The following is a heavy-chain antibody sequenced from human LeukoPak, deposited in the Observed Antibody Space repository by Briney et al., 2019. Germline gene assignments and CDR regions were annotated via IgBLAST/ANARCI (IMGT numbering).Heavy chain of an antibody. J-gene: IGHJ4*02. Sequence: GGSLRLSCAASGFTFSSYAMNWVRQAPGKGLEWVSAISGSGGSTYYADSVKGRFTISRDNSKNTLYLQMNSLRAEDTAVYYCAKDLWSGYQRPYYFDYWGQGTLVTVSS. V-gene: IGHV3-23*01. CDR2: ISGSGGST. D-gene: IGHD3-3*01. CDR3: AKDLWSGYQRPYYFDY. CDR1: GFTFSSYA.